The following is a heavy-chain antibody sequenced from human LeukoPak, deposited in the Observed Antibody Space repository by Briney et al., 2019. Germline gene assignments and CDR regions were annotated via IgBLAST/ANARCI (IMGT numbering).Heavy chain of an antibody. CDR1: GGSGSSGGYY. V-gene: IGHV4-31*03. CDR2: IYYSGST. Sequence: SQTLSLTCTVSGGSGSSGGYYLSWIREHPGKGLEWIGYIYYSGSTYYNPSLKSRVTISVDTSKNHFSLKLSSVTAADTAVYYCAREEILTGFNWFDPWGQGTLVTVSS. CDR3: AREEILTGFNWFDP. D-gene: IGHD3-9*01. J-gene: IGHJ5*02.